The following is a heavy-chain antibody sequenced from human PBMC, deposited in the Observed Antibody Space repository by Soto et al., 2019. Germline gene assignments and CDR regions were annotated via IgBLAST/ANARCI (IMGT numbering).Heavy chain of an antibody. CDR2: ISHDGNNK. D-gene: IGHD2-2*01. Sequence: QVQLVQSGGGVVQPGRSLRLSCAASGFTFSSYVTHWVRQAPGKGLEWVAVISHDGNNKYYADSVKGRFTISGDNSKNTLYLQMHSLRTKDTAVYYCADGGTDCASTTCDLLDALDIWGQGTMVTVSS. J-gene: IGHJ3*02. V-gene: IGHV3-30*03. CDR3: ADGGTDCASTTCDLLDALDI. CDR1: GFTFSSYV.